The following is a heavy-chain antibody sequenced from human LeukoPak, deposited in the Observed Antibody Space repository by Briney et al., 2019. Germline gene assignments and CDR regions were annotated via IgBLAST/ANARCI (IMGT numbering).Heavy chain of an antibody. V-gene: IGHV4-31*03. CDR2: IYYSGST. D-gene: IGHD6-19*01. CDR3: ARVIGYSSGWYYGMDV. J-gene: IGHJ6*02. CDR1: GGSISSGGYY. Sequence: SETLSLTCTVSGGSISSGGYYWSWIRQHPGKGLEWIGYIYYSGSTYYNPSLKSRVSISVDTSKNQFSLKLSSVTAADTAVYYCARVIGYSSGWYYGMDVWGQGTTVTVSS.